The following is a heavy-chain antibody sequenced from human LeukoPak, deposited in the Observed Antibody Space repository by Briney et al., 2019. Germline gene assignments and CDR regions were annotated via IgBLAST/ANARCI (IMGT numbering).Heavy chain of an antibody. CDR2: INPNSGGT. CDR3: ARVRVHIVVVTADYYGMDV. J-gene: IGHJ6*02. D-gene: IGHD2-21*02. V-gene: IGHV1-2*02. CDR1: GYTFIGYY. Sequence: ASVKVSCKASGYTFIGYYMHWVRQAPGQGLEWMGWINPNSGGTNYAQKFQGRVTMTRDTSISTAYMELSRLRSDDTAVYYCARVRVHIVVVTADYYGMDVWGQGTTVTVSS.